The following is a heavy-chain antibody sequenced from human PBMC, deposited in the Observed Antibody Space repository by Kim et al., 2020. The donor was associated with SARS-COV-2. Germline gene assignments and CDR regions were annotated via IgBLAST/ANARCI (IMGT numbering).Heavy chain of an antibody. D-gene: IGHD2-2*01. V-gene: IGHV3-48*03. CDR3: AREGCSSTSCYAGYYYGMDV. J-gene: IGHJ6*02. Sequence: GGSLRHSCAASGFTFSSYEMNWVRQAPGKGLEWVSYISSSGSTIYYADSVKGRFTISRDNAKNSLYLQMNSLRAEDTAVYYCAREGCSSTSCYAGYYYGMDVWGQGTTVTVSS. CDR2: ISSSGSTI. CDR1: GFTFSSYE.